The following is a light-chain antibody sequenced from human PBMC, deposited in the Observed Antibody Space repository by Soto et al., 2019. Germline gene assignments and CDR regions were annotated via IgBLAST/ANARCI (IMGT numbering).Light chain of an antibody. CDR2: GAF. CDR1: PSVANF. J-gene: IGKJ5*01. CDR3: QQRNIWPPVT. Sequence: EFVLTQSPGTLSLSPGERATLSCRASPSVANFVAWYQQKPGQAPRLLIYGAFNRATGIPARFSGSGSGTDFTLTISSLEPEDSAVYYCQQRNIWPPVTFGHGTRLEIK. V-gene: IGKV3-11*01.